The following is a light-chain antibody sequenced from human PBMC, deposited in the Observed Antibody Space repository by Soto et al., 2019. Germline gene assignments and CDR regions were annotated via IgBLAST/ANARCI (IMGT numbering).Light chain of an antibody. V-gene: IGKV3-15*01. CDR2: DAS. CDR1: QGIGDP. J-gene: IGKJ1*01. CDR3: QQYNNWPPWT. Sequence: EVVVRRSPATLSVSTGEGATLSCRASQGIGDPLAWYQHKPGQTPRLLIYDASTRATGVPTRFSGSRSGAEFTLTINSLQSEDFAVYYCQQYNNWPPWTFGQGTKVDIK.